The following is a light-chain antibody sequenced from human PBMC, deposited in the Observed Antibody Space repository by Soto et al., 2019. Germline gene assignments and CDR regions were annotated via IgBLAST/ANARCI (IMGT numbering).Light chain of an antibody. Sequence: EIVMTQSPATLSVSPGERATLSCRASESVSSNLAWYQQKPGQAPRLLIYDASTRATGIPARFSGSGSGTEFTLTISSLQSEDFAVYYCQQYDNWPPYTFGQGTXLXXK. CDR2: DAS. J-gene: IGKJ2*01. CDR3: QQYDNWPPYT. V-gene: IGKV3-15*01. CDR1: ESVSSN.